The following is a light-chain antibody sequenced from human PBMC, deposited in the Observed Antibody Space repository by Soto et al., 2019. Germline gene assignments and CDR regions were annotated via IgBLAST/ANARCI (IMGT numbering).Light chain of an antibody. J-gene: IGKJ3*01. CDR3: QQYGPYLLT. CDR2: EAS. V-gene: IGKV1-33*01. CDR1: QDITNH. Sequence: DIQMTQSPTSLSASVGDRVTITCQASQDITNHLNWYQQKPGKAPKLLIYEASNLETGVPSRFSGGGSGTDLTLTISSLQPEDFATYYCQQYGPYLLTFGPGTKVH.